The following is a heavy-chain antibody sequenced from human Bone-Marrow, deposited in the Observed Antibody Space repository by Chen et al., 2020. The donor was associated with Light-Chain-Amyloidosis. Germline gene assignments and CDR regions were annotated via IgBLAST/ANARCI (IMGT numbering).Heavy chain of an antibody. CDR2: IKAKLDGETT. V-gene: IGHV3-15*01. Sequence: EVQLVESGGGLVKPGESLRLSCAGVGFTANAAWMNWVRQAPGKGLAWVARIKAKLDGETTDYAAPVKGRFAISRDDSKNTLYLQMNSLRTEDTGVYYCTTKIARPIPDYWGQGTLVTVSS. D-gene: IGHD6-13*01. CDR1: GFTANAAW. CDR3: TTKIARPIPDY. J-gene: IGHJ4*02.